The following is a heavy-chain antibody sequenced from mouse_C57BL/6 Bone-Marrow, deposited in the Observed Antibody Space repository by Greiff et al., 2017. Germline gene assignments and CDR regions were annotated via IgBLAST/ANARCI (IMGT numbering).Heavy chain of an antibody. CDR1: GFNIKDYY. Sequence: EVQLQESGAELVTPGASVKLSCPASGFNIKDYYMHWVKQRTEQGLAWIGRIDPEDGETKYAPKFQGKATITADTSSNTAYLPLSSLTSGDTSVYYLASNWEGDAMYYWGQGTSVTVSS. V-gene: IGHV14-2*01. D-gene: IGHD4-1*01. CDR3: ASNWEGDAMYY. CDR2: IDPEDGET. J-gene: IGHJ4*01.